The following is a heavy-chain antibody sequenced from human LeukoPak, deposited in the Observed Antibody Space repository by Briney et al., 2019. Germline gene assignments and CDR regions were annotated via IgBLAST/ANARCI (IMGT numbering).Heavy chain of an antibody. J-gene: IGHJ4*02. CDR3: ARPNYYYDSSGYSVQRNKYYFDY. V-gene: IGHV4-34*01. D-gene: IGHD3-22*01. CDR1: GFTFSAYN. CDR2: INHSGST. Sequence: GSLRLSCAASGFTFSAYNMNWVRQPPGKGLEWIGEINHSGSTNYNPSLKSRVTISVDTSKNQFSLKLSSVTAADTAVYYCARPNYYYDSSGYSVQRNKYYFDYWGQGTLVTVSS.